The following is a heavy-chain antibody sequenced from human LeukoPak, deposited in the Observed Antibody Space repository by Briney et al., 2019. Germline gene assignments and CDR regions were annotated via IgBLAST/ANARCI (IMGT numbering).Heavy chain of an antibody. D-gene: IGHD1-14*01. J-gene: IGHJ3*02. Sequence: SETLSLTCTVSGGSISSYYWSWIRQPPGKGLEWIGYIYHSGSTYYNPSLKSRVTISVDRSKNQFSLKLSSVTAADTSVYYCARDISPTTGYDAFDIWGQGTMVTVSS. CDR1: GGSISSYY. V-gene: IGHV4-59*12. CDR2: IYHSGST. CDR3: ARDISPTTGYDAFDI.